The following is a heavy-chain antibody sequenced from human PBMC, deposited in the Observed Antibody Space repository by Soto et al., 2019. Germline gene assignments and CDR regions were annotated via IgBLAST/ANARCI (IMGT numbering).Heavy chain of an antibody. Sequence: GGSLRLSCAASGFTFSSYWMHWVRQAPGKGLVWVSRINSDGSSTSYADSVKGRFTISRDNAKNTLYLQMNSLRAEDTAVYYCAREGIYYDILTGYYHTIDYWGQGTLVTVSS. J-gene: IGHJ4*02. D-gene: IGHD3-9*01. V-gene: IGHV3-74*01. CDR1: GFTFSSYW. CDR3: AREGIYYDILTGYYHTIDY. CDR2: INSDGSST.